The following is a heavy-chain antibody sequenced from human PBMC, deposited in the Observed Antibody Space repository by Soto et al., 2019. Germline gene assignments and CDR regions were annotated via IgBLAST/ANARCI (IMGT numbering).Heavy chain of an antibody. V-gene: IGHV4-59*06. Sequence: SETLSLTCTVSSGSINTYYWSWIRQPPGKGLEWIGYIYHSGSIYYNPSLKSRVTISVDTSKNQFSLKLSSVTAADTAVYYCARGRTSSPTPGDYWGQGTLVTVSS. CDR3: ARGRTSSPTPGDY. J-gene: IGHJ4*02. D-gene: IGHD2-2*01. CDR1: SGSINTYY. CDR2: IYHSGSI.